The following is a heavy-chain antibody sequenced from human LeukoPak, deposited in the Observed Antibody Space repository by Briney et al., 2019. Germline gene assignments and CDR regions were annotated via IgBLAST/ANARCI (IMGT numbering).Heavy chain of an antibody. D-gene: IGHD1-20*01. V-gene: IGHV4-31*03. CDR1: GGSISSGGYY. J-gene: IGHJ4*02. Sequence: SETLSLTCTVSGGSISSGGYYWSWIRQHPGKGLEWIGYIYYSGSTYYNPSLKSRVTISVDTSKNQFSLKLSSVTAADTAFYYCATLTGTTYPYYFDFWGQATLVTVSS. CDR2: IYYSGST. CDR3: ATLTGTTYPYYFDF.